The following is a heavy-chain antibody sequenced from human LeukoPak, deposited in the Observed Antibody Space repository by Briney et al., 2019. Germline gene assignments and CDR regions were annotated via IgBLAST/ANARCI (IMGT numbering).Heavy chain of an antibody. CDR1: GYTFSTYG. Sequence: GASVKVSCKASGYTFSTYGINWVRQAPGQGLEWMGWINTNSGNTNRAQKFQGRVTMTRDTSTSTAYMELRSLGSDDTAVYYCARKGCIGDCYLFDYWGQGTLVTVSP. V-gene: IGHV1-18*01. CDR3: ARKGCIGDCYLFDY. J-gene: IGHJ4*02. D-gene: IGHD2-21*01. CDR2: INTNSGNT.